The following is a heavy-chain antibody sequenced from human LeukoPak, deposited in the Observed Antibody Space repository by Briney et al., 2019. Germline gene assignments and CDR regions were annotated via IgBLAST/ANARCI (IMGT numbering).Heavy chain of an antibody. CDR2: IYYSGST. CDR1: GGSVSSGSYY. D-gene: IGHD1-26*01. V-gene: IGHV4-61*01. CDR3: ARDRGVGATGSIDY. J-gene: IGHJ4*02. Sequence: SETLSLTCTVSGGSVSSGSYYWSWIRQPPGKGLEWIGYIYYSGSTNYNPSLKSRVTISVDTSKNQFSLKLSSVTAADTAVYHCARDRGVGATGSIDYWGQGTLVTVSS.